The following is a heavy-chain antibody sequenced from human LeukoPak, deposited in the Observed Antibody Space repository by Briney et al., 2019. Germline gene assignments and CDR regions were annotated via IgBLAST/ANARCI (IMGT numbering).Heavy chain of an antibody. Sequence: PGGSLRLSCAASGFTFGTSAMGWVRQAPGKGPEWVSTFGRSGSDTYYSDSVKGRSTIFRDNSKNTLYLQMNSLRDEDTAVYYCAKGSLGSWYYFDYWGQGTLVTVSS. J-gene: IGHJ4*02. CDR2: FGRSGSDT. CDR3: AKGSLGSWYYFDY. V-gene: IGHV3-23*01. CDR1: GFTFGTSA. D-gene: IGHD6-13*01.